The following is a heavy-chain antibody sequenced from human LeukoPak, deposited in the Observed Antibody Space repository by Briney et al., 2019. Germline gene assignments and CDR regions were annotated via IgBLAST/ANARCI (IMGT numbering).Heavy chain of an antibody. CDR3: AREAHPGADWFDP. J-gene: IGHJ5*02. D-gene: IGHD7-27*01. CDR2: IYYSGST. CDR1: GGSISSYY. Sequence: PSETLSLTCTVSGGSISSYYWSWIRQPPGKGLEWIGYIYYSGSTNYNPSLKSRVTISVDTSKNQFSLKLSSVTAADTAVYYCAREAHPGADWFDPWGQGTLVTVSS. V-gene: IGHV4-59*01.